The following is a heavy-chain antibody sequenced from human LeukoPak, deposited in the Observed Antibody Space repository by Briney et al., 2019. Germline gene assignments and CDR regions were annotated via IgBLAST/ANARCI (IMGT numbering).Heavy chain of an antibody. V-gene: IGHV4-4*07. J-gene: IGHJ3*02. CDR1: GGSISSYY. D-gene: IGHD3-16*02. Sequence: SETLSLTCTVSGGSISSYYWSWIRQPAGKGLEWIGRIYTSGGTNYSPSLKSRVTMSVDTSKNQFSLKLSSVTAADTAVYYCARTPPGIMITFGGVIVTNYAFDIWGQGTMVTVSS. CDR3: ARTPPGIMITFGGVIVTNYAFDI. CDR2: IYTSGGT.